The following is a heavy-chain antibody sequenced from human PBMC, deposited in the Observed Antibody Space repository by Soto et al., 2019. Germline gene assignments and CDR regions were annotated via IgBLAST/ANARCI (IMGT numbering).Heavy chain of an antibody. V-gene: IGHV4-59*01. J-gene: IGHJ3*02. CDR3: AGAATVTTSDAFYI. Sequence: SETLSLTYTVSGGSISSYYWSCIRQPPGKGLEWIGYIYYSGSTNYNPSLKSRVTISVDTSKNQFSLKLSSVTAADTAVYYCAGAATVTTSDAFYIWGQGTMVTVSS. CDR1: GGSISSYY. CDR2: IYYSGST. D-gene: IGHD4-17*01.